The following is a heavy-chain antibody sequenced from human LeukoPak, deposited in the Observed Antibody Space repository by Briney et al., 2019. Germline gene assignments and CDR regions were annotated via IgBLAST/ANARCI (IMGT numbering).Heavy chain of an antibody. CDR3: AKDATPGNSVYDHFDY. V-gene: IGHV3-23*01. CDR1: GFTFRIHA. D-gene: IGHD5/OR15-5a*01. Sequence: GGSLRLSCAASGFTFRIHAMSWVRQAPGKGLEWVSTIGSGDDLHYADSVKGRFTVSRDDPQNTLYLQMNSLRAEDAAIYYCAKDATPGNSVYDHFDYWGQGTLVTVSS. CDR2: IGSGDDL. J-gene: IGHJ4*02.